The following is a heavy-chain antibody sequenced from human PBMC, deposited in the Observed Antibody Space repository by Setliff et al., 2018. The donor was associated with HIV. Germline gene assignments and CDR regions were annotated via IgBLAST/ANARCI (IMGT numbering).Heavy chain of an antibody. CDR1: GGSINISSYY. J-gene: IGHJ4*02. CDR2: MYHSGST. V-gene: IGHV4-39*01. D-gene: IGHD1-1*01. CDR3: ARQGQLGSE. Sequence: LSLTCTVSGGSINISSYYWGWIRHPPGKGLEWIGSMYHSGSTYQNLSRKRRVTISVDMSKNQFSLKLSSVTAADTAVYYCARQGQLGSEWGQGTLVTVSS.